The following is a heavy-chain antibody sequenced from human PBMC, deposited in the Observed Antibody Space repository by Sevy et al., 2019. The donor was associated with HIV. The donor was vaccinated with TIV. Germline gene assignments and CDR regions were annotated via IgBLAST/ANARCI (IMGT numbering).Heavy chain of an antibody. V-gene: IGHV3-21*01. CDR3: ARDEASVRGAFDI. CDR2: ISSSSSYI. J-gene: IGHJ3*02. CDR1: GFTFSSYS. Sequence: GGSLRLSCAASGFTFSSYSMNWVRQAPGKGLEWVSSISSSSSYIYYADSVKGRFTISRDNAKNSLYLQMNSLRAEDTAVYYCARDEASVRGAFDIWGLGTMVTVSS.